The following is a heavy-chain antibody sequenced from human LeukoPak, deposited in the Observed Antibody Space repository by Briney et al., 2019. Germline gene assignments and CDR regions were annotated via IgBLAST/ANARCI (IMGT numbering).Heavy chain of an antibody. CDR1: GGTFSSYA. CDR2: IIPIFGTA. V-gene: IGHV1-69*13. J-gene: IGHJ4*02. Sequence: ASVKVSCKASGGTFSSYAISWVRQAPGQGLEWMGGIIPIFGTANYAQKLQGRVTITADESTSTAYMELSSLRSEDTAVYYCASFESTGSSQGGLLWFGELSPSYFDYWGQGTLVTVSS. CDR3: ASFESTGSSQGGLLWFGELSPSYFDY. D-gene: IGHD3-10*01.